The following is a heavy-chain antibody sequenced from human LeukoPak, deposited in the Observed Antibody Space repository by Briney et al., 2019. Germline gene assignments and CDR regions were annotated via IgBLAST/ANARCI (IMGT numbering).Heavy chain of an antibody. Sequence: SETLSLTCTVSGDSISISNYFWGWIRQPPGKGLEWIVSIYYSGNTYYNPSLKSRVTISVDTSKDQFSLKLSSVTAADTAVYYCAKGATDAFDIWGQGTMVTVSS. CDR2: IYYSGNT. D-gene: IGHD1-26*01. J-gene: IGHJ3*02. CDR3: AKGATDAFDI. V-gene: IGHV4-39*07. CDR1: GDSISISNYF.